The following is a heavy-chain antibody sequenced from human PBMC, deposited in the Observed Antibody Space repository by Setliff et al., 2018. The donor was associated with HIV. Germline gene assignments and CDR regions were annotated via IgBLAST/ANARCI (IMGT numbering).Heavy chain of an antibody. CDR1: GGSISSYY. CDR3: ARDVLKSNYLGYYFYMDV. D-gene: IGHD3-9*01. J-gene: IGHJ6*03. V-gene: IGHV4-4*07. Sequence: SETLSLTCTVSGGSISSYYWSWIRQPAGKGLEWIGRLHASGNTNYNPSLKSRVTMSIDTSKNQLSLRLTSVTAADTAVYYCARDVLKSNYLGYYFYMDVWGKGTTVTV. CDR2: LHASGNT.